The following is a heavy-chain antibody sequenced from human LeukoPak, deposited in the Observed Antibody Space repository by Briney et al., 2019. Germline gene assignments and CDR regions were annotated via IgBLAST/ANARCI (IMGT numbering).Heavy chain of an antibody. D-gene: IGHD3-10*01. Sequence: GGSLRLSCAASGFTFSYYSMSWIRQAPGKGLEWISYISGSSNIKHSADSVKGRFTISRDNAKESLYLQMDSLRDEDTAFYFCARGIFYGSGTQSFDYWGQGTLVTVSS. CDR3: ARGIFYGSGTQSFDY. J-gene: IGHJ4*02. CDR1: GFTFSYYS. CDR2: ISGSSNIK. V-gene: IGHV3-48*02.